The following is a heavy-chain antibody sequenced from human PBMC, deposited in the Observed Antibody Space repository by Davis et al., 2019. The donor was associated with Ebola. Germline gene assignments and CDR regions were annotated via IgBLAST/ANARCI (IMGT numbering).Heavy chain of an antibody. CDR3: AKDLPGTAVAGAGDY. CDR2: ISGTSAGT. V-gene: IGHV3-23*01. D-gene: IGHD6-19*01. CDR1: GFTFSSYA. Sequence: PGGSLRLSCAASGFTFSSYAMSWVRQAPGKGLEWVSGISGTSAGTHYADSVKGRFTISRDNSKNTLFLQMSSLRAEDTAIYYCAKDLPGTAVAGAGDYWGQGALVTVSS. J-gene: IGHJ4*02.